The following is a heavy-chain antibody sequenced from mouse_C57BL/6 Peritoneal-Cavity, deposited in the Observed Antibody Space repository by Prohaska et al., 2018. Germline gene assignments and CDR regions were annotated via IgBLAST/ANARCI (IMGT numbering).Heavy chain of an antibody. CDR1: GYAFSSYW. CDR3: ARSQDAWFAY. Sequence: CKASGYAFSSYWMNWVKQRPGKGLEWIGQIYPGDGDTNYNGKFKGKATLTADKSSSTAYMQLSSLTSEDSAVYFCARSQDAWFAYWGQGTLVTVSA. V-gene: IGHV1-80*01. J-gene: IGHJ3*01. CDR2: IYPGDGDT.